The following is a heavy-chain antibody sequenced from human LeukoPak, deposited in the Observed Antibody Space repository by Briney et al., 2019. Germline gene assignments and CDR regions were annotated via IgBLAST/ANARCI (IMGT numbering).Heavy chain of an antibody. V-gene: IGHV4-39*01. CDR3: ARQGYYGSGIPWYFDL. Sequence: SETLSLTCTVSGGSISSSSYYWGWIRQPPGKGLEWIGSIYYSGSTYYNPSLKSRVTISVDTSKNQFSLKLSSVTAADTAVYYCARQGYYGSGIPWYFDLWGRGTLVTVSS. D-gene: IGHD3-10*01. CDR1: GGSISSSSYY. J-gene: IGHJ2*01. CDR2: IYYSGST.